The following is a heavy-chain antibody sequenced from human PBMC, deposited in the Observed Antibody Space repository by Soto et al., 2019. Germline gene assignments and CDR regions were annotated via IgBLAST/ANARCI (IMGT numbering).Heavy chain of an antibody. CDR2: IHPSGGHT. Sequence: QVQLVQSGAEVKKPGASVKVSCKASGYTFTSYYMHWVRQAPGQGLEWMGIIHPSGGHTNYAQKFQGKVNMTRDTSTSTVYMELSSLRSEDTAVYYCARGAVAGPSGGHDYWGQGTLVTVSS. D-gene: IGHD6-19*01. V-gene: IGHV1-46*01. CDR3: ARGAVAGPSGGHDY. J-gene: IGHJ4*02. CDR1: GYTFTSYY.